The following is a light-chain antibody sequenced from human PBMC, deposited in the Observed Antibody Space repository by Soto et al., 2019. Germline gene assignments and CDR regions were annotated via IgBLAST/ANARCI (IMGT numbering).Light chain of an antibody. CDR1: QTVSSNY. J-gene: IGKJ1*01. V-gene: IGKV3-20*01. CDR2: SAS. CDR3: HQYGRVPRT. Sequence: DIVLTQSPGTLSLSPGERATLSCRASQTVSSNYLAWYQQRPGQAPRLLIYSASTRATGIPDRFSGSGSGTDFTLTITRLEPEDFAVYYCHQYGRVPRTCGQGTTVEV.